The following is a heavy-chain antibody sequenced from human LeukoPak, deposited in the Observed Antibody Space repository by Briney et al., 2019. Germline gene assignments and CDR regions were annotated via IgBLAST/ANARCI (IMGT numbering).Heavy chain of an antibody. CDR2: INPNSGGT. Sequence: ASVKVSCKASGYTSTGYYMHWVRQAPGQGLEWMGWINPNSGGTNYAQKFQGRVTMTRDTSISTAYMELSRLRSDDTAVYYCARVVGATLDDAFDIWGQGTMVTVSS. D-gene: IGHD1-26*01. CDR3: ARVVGATLDDAFDI. CDR1: GYTSTGYY. J-gene: IGHJ3*02. V-gene: IGHV1-2*02.